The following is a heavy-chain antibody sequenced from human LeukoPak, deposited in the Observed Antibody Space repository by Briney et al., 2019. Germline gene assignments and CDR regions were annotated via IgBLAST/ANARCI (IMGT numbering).Heavy chain of an antibody. V-gene: IGHV1-2*02. CDR1: GYTFIGFY. D-gene: IGHD4-23*01. CDR2: INPNSGGT. CDR3: ARGAEYGGHSAWYFDL. Sequence: ASVKVSCKASGYTFIGFYMHWVRQAPGQGPEWMGWINPNSGGTNYAQKFQGRVTMTRDTSISTAYMELTRLKSDDTAVYYCARGAEYGGHSAWYFDLWGRGTLITVSS. J-gene: IGHJ2*01.